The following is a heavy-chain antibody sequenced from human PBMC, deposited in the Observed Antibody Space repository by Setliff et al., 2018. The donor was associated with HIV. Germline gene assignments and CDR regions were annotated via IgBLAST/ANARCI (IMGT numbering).Heavy chain of an antibody. CDR1: CGSFSDHY. CDR2: INQSGIS. V-gene: IGHV4-34*01. J-gene: IGHJ4*02. D-gene: IGHD3-3*01. Sequence: SETLSLTCAVYCGSFSDHYWTWIRQPPGKGLEWIGEINQSGISNFNPSLKSRVTMPIDTPKNQFSLKLSSVTAADTAVYFCARGGGFWSGQLDYWGQGTLVTVSS. CDR3: ARGGGFWSGQLDY.